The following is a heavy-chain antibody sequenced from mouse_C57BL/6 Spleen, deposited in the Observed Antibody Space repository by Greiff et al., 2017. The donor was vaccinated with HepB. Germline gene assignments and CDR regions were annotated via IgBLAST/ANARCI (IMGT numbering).Heavy chain of an antibody. Sequence: EVQLVESGGGLVKPGGSLKLSCAASGFTFSDYGMHWVRQAPEKGLEWVAYISSGSSTIYYADTVKGRFTISRDNAKNTLFLQMTRLRSEDTAMYYCARGGYPGFDDWGQGTTLTVSS. V-gene: IGHV5-17*01. CDR1: GFTFSDYG. CDR3: ARGGYPGFDD. J-gene: IGHJ2*01. CDR2: ISSGSSTI. D-gene: IGHD2-2*01.